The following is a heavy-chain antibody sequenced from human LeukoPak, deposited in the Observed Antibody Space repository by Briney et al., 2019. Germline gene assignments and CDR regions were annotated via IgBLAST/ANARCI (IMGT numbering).Heavy chain of an antibody. CDR3: ARNWNDFLPNNWFDP. CDR1: GGSISSYY. J-gene: IGHJ5*02. D-gene: IGHD1-1*01. V-gene: IGHV4-59*04. Sequence: PSETLSLTCTVSGGSISSYYWSWIRQPPGKGLEWIGSIYSSGSTYYNPSLKSRVTISVDTSKNQFSLKLISVTAADTAVFYCARNWNDFLPNNWFDPWGQGTLVTVSS. CDR2: IYSSGST.